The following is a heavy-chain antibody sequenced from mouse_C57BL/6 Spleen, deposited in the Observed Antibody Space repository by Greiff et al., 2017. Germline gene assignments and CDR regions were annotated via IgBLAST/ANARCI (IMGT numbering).Heavy chain of an antibody. CDR2: IYPGDGDT. CDR1: GYAFSSSW. CDR3: ARETSFAY. V-gene: IGHV1-82*01. J-gene: IGHJ3*01. Sequence: VKLMESGPELVKPGASVKISCKASGYAFSSSWMNWVKQRPGKGLEWIGRIYPGDGDTNYNGKFKGKATLTADKSSSTAYMQLSSLTSEDSAVYFCARETSFAYWGQGTLVTVSA.